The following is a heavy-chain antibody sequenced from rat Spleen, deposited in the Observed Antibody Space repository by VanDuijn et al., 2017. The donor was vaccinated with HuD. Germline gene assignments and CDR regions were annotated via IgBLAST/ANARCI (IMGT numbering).Heavy chain of an antibody. J-gene: IGHJ2*01. V-gene: IGHV5-36*01. CDR1: GFTFDDYG. D-gene: IGHD1-11*01. CDR3: ASNYGGYFDY. Sequence: EVKLVESGGGLVQPGRSLKLSCAASGFTFDDYGMAWVRQAPKNGLEWVASINWGGSSTYYLDNVKGRFTISRDNAKNALYLQMNNRRSEDTATYYCASNYGGYFDYWGQGVMVTVSS. CDR2: INWGGSST.